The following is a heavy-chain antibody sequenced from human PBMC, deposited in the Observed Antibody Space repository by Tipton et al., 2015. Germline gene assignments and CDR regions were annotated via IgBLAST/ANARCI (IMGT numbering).Heavy chain of an antibody. Sequence: TLSLTCDVSGYSISSGYYWGWIRQPPGKGLEWIGSIFHRGDTNYNPSLESRVTISVHTSKNQFSLKLISVAAADTAVYHCARDSFGYYSFDSWGPGTLVTVSS. D-gene: IGHD3-22*01. J-gene: IGHJ4*02. CDR1: GYSISSGYY. CDR2: IFHRGDT. V-gene: IGHV4-38-2*01. CDR3: ARDSFGYYSFDS.